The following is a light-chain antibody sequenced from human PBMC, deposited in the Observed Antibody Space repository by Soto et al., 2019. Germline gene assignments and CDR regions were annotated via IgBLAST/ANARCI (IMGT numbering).Light chain of an antibody. J-gene: IGLJ3*02. Sequence: QAVVTQEPSLTVSPGGTVTLTCGSSTGTVTSGHYPYWFQQKPGQAPRTLIYDTSNRHSWAPARFSGSLLGGKAALTLSGALPEDESDXXCLLSYSGVGVF. CDR2: DTS. V-gene: IGLV7-46*01. CDR1: TGTVTSGHY. CDR3: LLSYSGVGV.